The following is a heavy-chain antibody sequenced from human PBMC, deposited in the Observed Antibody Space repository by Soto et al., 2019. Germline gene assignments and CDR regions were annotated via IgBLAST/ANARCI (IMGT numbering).Heavy chain of an antibody. CDR3: ASSIAAAGRKYYFDY. V-gene: IGHV4-59*01. CDR2: IYYSGST. Sequence: PSETLSLTCTVSGGSISSYYWSWIRQPPGKGLEWIGYIYYSGSTNYNPSLKSRVTISVDTSKNQFSLKLSSVTAADTAVYYCASSIAAAGRKYYFDYWGQGTLVTV. J-gene: IGHJ4*02. D-gene: IGHD6-13*01. CDR1: GGSISSYY.